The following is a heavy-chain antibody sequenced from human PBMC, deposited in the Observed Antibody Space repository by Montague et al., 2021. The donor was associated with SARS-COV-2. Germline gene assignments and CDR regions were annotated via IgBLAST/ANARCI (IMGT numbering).Heavy chain of an antibody. CDR3: ARQEADIVGATAFDY. D-gene: IGHD1-26*01. J-gene: IGHJ4*02. CDR1: GGSISSSSYY. CDR2: IYYSGST. Sequence: SETLSLTCTVSGGSISSSSYYWGWIRQPPGEGLEWIGSIYYSGSTYYNPSLESRVTISVDTSKNQFSLKLSSVTAADTAVYYCARQEADIVGATAFDYWGQGTLVTVSS. V-gene: IGHV4-39*01.